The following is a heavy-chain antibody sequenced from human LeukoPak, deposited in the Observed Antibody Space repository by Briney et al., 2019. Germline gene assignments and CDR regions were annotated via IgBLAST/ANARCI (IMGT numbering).Heavy chain of an antibody. J-gene: IGHJ2*01. V-gene: IGHV3-13*04. D-gene: IGHD2-21*02. CDR3: ARAILGVTPIWYFDL. CDR2: VGTAGDT. CDR1: GFTFSSYD. Sequence: PGGSLRLSCAASGFTFSSYDMHWVRQPAGKGLEWVSGVGTAGDTYSPGSVRGRFTVSRENAKNSLYLQINSLRAGDTAVYYCARAILGVTPIWYFDLWGRGTLVTVSS.